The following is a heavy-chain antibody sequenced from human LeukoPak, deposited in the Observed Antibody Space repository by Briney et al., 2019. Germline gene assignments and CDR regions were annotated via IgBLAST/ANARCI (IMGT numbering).Heavy chain of an antibody. CDR3: ARHVHSGYDWPILDV. J-gene: IGHJ6*02. Sequence: SETLSLTCTVSGGSISSYYWSWIRQPPGKGLEWIGYIYYSGSTNYNPSLKSRVTISVDTSKNQFSLKLSSVTAADTAQYYRARHVHSGYDWPILDVWGQGTTVTVSS. CDR1: GGSISSYY. V-gene: IGHV4-59*08. D-gene: IGHD5-12*01. CDR2: IYYSGST.